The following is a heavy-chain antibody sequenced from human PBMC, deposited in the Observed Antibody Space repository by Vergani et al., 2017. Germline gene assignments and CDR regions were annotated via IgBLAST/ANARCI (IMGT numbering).Heavy chain of an antibody. CDR1: GFTFSSYA. Sequence: EVQLLESGGGLVQPGGSLRLSCAASGFTFSSYAMSWVRQAPGRGLEWVSAISGSGGSTYYADSVKGRFTISRDNSKNTLYLQMNSLRSEDTAVYYCASANTSGSTGMDVWGQGTTVTVSS. CDR3: ASANTSGSTGMDV. D-gene: IGHD2-15*01. CDR2: ISGSGGST. J-gene: IGHJ6*02. V-gene: IGHV3-23*01.